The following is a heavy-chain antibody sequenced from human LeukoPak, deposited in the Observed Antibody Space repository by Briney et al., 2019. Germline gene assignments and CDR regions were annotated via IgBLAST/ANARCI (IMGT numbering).Heavy chain of an antibody. CDR2: INHSGNS. CDR3: ARALGYCSGGSCYHFHSYFDY. CDR1: GGSFSAYY. V-gene: IGHV4-34*01. D-gene: IGHD2-15*01. Sequence: SETLSLTCAVYGGSFSAYYWSWIRQPPGKGLEWIGEINHSGNSNYNPSLKSRVTISVDTSKNQFSLKLSSVTAADTAVYYCARALGYCSGGSCYHFHSYFDYWGQGTLVTVSS. J-gene: IGHJ4*02.